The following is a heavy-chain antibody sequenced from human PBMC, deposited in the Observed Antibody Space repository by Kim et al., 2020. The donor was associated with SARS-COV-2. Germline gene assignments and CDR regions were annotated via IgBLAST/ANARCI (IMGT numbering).Heavy chain of an antibody. J-gene: IGHJ4*02. D-gene: IGHD4-17*01. V-gene: IGHV1-18*01. Sequence: YAQKLQGRVTMTTDTSTCTAYMELRSLRSDDTAVYYCARIGLSTVTRGDDWGQGTLVTVSS. CDR3: ARIGLSTVTRGDD.